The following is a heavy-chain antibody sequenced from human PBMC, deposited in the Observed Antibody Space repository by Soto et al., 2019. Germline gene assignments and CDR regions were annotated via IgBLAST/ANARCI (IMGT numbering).Heavy chain of an antibody. D-gene: IGHD3-3*02. CDR2: IGTAGDT. Sequence: DVQLVDSGGGLVQPGGSLRLYCAASGFSFDNYDMHWVRQGTGKGLEWVSGIGTAGDTYYPGSVKGRFTISREKAKNLLYLQMNSLRAEDTAVYYCARGGAKAFFMDVWGKGTTVTVSS. V-gene: IGHV3-13*01. CDR1: GFSFDNYD. CDR3: ARGGAKAFFMDV. J-gene: IGHJ6*03.